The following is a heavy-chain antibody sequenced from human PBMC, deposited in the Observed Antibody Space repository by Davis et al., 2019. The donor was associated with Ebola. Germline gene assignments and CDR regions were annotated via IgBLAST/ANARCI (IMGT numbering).Heavy chain of an antibody. Sequence: HTGGSLRLSCAGSGFSFSNAWMSWVRQAPGKGLVWVSRINSDGSSTSYADSVKGRFTISRDNAKNTLYLQMNSLRAEDTAVYYCARGGGSYRLDYWGQGTLATVSS. CDR3: ARGGGSYRLDY. D-gene: IGHD1-26*01. CDR1: GFSFSNAW. CDR2: INSDGSST. V-gene: IGHV3-74*01. J-gene: IGHJ4*02.